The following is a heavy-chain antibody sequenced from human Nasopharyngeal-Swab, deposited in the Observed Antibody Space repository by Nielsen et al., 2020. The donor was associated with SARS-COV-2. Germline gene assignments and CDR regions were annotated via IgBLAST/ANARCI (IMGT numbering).Heavy chain of an antibody. Sequence: GESLKISCAASGFTFRSFGMHWVRQAPGKGLEWVAVISYDGSNKYYADSVKGRFTISRDNSKNTLYLQMNSLRAEDTAVYYCATPSPQGYDFWSGYGSWGQGTLVTVSS. CDR1: GFTFRSFG. D-gene: IGHD3-3*01. J-gene: IGHJ4*02. CDR3: ATPSPQGYDFWSGYGS. V-gene: IGHV3-30*03. CDR2: ISYDGSNK.